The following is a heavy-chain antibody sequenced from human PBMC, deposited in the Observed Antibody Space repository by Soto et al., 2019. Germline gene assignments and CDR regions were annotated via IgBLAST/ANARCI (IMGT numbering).Heavy chain of an antibody. D-gene: IGHD6-25*01. CDR2: INPNSGGT. Sequence: GASVKVSCKASGYTFTGYYMHWVRQAPGQGLEWMGWINPNSGGTNYAQKFQGRVTMTRDTSISTAYMELSRLRSDDTAVYYCARTRLKYSSGTTKKNWFDPWGQGTLVTVS. J-gene: IGHJ5*02. CDR1: GYTFTGYY. CDR3: ARTRLKYSSGTTKKNWFDP. V-gene: IGHV1-2*02.